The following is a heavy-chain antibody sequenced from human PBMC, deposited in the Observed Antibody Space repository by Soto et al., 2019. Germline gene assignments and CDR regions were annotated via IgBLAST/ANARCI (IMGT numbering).Heavy chain of an antibody. CDR3: ASGALWFGELLGFHYYYGMDV. V-gene: IGHV4-34*01. CDR2: INHSGST. CDR1: GGSFSCYY. J-gene: IGHJ6*02. D-gene: IGHD3-10*01. Sequence: PSETQSLTCAVYGGSFSCYYWSWIRQPPGKGLEWIGEINHSGSTNYNPSLKSRVTISVDTSKNQFSLKLSSVTAADTAVYYCASGALWFGELLGFHYYYGMDVWGQGTTVTVSS.